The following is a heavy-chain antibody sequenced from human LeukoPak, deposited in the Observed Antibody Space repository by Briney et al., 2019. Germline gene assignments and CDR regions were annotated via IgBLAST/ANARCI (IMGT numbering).Heavy chain of an antibody. CDR1: GYTFTDYY. CDR2: VDPEDGET. J-gene: IGHJ4*02. CDR3: VKSTSEWLRLGGYFDY. D-gene: IGHD5-12*01. Sequence: ASVKVSCKVSGYTFTDYYMHWVQQAPGKGLEWMGLVDPEDGETIYAEKFQGRVTITADTSTDTAYMELSSLRSEDTAAYYCVKSTSEWLRLGGYFDYWGQGTLVTVSS. V-gene: IGHV1-69-2*01.